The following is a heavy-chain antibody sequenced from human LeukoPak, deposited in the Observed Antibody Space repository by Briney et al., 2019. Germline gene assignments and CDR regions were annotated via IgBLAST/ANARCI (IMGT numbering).Heavy chain of an antibody. J-gene: IGHJ6*03. CDR2: ISAYNGNT. V-gene: IGHV1-18*01. CDR3: ARGSSSRRGYYYYYMDV. CDR1: GYTFTSYG. Sequence: ASVTVSCKASGYTFTSYGISWVRQAPGQGLEWMGWISAYNGNTNYAQKLQGRVTMTTDTSTSTAYMELRSLRSDDTAVYYCARGSSSRRGYYYYYMDVWGKGTTVTVSS. D-gene: IGHD6-6*01.